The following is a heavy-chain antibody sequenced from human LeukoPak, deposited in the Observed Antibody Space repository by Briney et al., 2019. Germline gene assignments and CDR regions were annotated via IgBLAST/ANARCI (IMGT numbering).Heavy chain of an antibody. J-gene: IGHJ4*02. Sequence: GGSLRLSCAASGFTFSSYSMNWVRQAPGKGLEWVSSISSSSSYIYYADSVKGRFTISRDNSKSTLYLQMNSLRAEDTAVYYCARGPSGYHNTGGQGTLVTVSS. CDR1: GFTFSSYS. D-gene: IGHD5-12*01. CDR2: ISSSSSYI. V-gene: IGHV3-21*01. CDR3: ARGPSGYHNT.